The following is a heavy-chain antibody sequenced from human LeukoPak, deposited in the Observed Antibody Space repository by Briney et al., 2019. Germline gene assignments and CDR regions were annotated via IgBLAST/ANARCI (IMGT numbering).Heavy chain of an antibody. CDR3: ARPSPSGIYPRGVFDI. CDR2: ISSSGSTI. J-gene: IGHJ3*02. CDR1: GFTFSRYE. D-gene: IGHD1-26*01. V-gene: IGHV3-48*03. Sequence: PGGSLRLSCAASGFTFSRYEMNWVRQAPGKGLEWVSYISSSGSTIYYADSVKGRFTISRDNAKNSLYLQMNSLRAEDTAVYYCARPSPSGIYPRGVFDIWGQGTMVTVSS.